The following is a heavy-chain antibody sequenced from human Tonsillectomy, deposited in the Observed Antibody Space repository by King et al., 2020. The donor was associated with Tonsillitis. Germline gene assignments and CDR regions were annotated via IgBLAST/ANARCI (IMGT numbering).Heavy chain of an antibody. CDR3: AGVQLVPYYYYYYMDV. CDR1: GGSISSGGYY. Sequence: QLQESGPGMVKPSQTLSLTCTVSGGSISSGGYYWSWIRQHPGKGLEWIGYIYYSGSTYYNPSLKSLVTISVDTSKNQFSLKLSSVTAADTAVYYCAGVQLVPYYYYYYMDVWGKGTTVTVSS. CDR2: IYYSGST. D-gene: IGHD6-6*01. V-gene: IGHV4-31*01. J-gene: IGHJ6*03.